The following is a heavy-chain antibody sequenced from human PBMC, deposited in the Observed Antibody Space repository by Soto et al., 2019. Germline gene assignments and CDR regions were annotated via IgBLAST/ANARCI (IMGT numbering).Heavy chain of an antibody. CDR2: IYYSGST. J-gene: IGHJ3*02. CDR1: GGSISSGDYY. CDR3: ARALSVTSWSNAFDI. D-gene: IGHD2-8*02. V-gene: IGHV4-30-4*01. Sequence: SETLSLTCTVSGGSISSGDYYWSWIRQPPGKGLEWIGYIYYSGSTYYNPSLKSRVTISVDTSKNQFSLKLSSVTAADTAVYYCARALSVTSWSNAFDIWGQGTMVTVSS.